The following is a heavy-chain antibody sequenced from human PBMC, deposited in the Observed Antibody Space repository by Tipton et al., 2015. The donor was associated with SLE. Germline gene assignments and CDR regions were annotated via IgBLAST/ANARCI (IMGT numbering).Heavy chain of an antibody. V-gene: IGHV4-59*01. CDR3: ARMDDTFLDY. Sequence: TLSLTCTVSGGSISSYYWSWIRQPPGKGLEWIGYIYYSGTTNYNPSLKSRVTILEDTSKNQFSLKLSSVTAADTAVYYCARMDDTFLDYWGQGTLVTVSS. CDR1: GGSISSYY. CDR2: IYYSGTT. D-gene: IGHD3-22*01. J-gene: IGHJ4*02.